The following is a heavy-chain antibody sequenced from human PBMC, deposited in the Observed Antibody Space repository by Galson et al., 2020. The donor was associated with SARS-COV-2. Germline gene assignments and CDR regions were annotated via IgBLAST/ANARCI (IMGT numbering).Heavy chain of an antibody. D-gene: IGHD6-6*01. V-gene: IGHV4-30-2*01. CDR1: GGSISSGGYS. CDR2: IYHSGST. Sequence: SETLSLTCAVSGGSISSGGYSWSWIRQPPGKGLEWIGYIYHSGSTYDNPSLKSRVTISVDRSKNQFSLKLSSVTAADTAVYYCARVLRLIAARPEPTDYGMDVWGQGTTVTVSS. J-gene: IGHJ6*02. CDR3: ARVLRLIAARPEPTDYGMDV.